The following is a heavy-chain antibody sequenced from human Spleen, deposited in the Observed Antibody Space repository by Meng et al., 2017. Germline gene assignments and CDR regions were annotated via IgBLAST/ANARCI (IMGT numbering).Heavy chain of an antibody. CDR3: AREPNYGDYGGGFDY. D-gene: IGHD4-17*01. J-gene: IGHJ4*02. CDR2: IYDGGST. Sequence: QVQLQRWVPGLLKPSETLSLTCAVSGGSISSSNWGSWVRQSPGKGLEWIGEIYDGGSTNYNPSLKSRVTISVDKSKNQFSLKLSSVTAADTAVYYCAREPNYGDYGGGFDYWGQGTLVTVSS. CDR1: GGSISSSNW. V-gene: IGHV4-4*02.